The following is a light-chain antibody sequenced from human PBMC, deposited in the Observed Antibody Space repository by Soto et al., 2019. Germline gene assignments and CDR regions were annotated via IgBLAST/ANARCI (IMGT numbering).Light chain of an antibody. CDR2: DAS. CDR3: QQSDNLPLT. Sequence: DIQMTQSPSSLSASVGDRVTITCQASQDIGNYLHWYQQKPGKAPNLLIYDASNLKTGVPSRFSGGGSGTHFTFSISSLQPEDFVTYYCQQSDNLPLTFGPGTRWIS. CDR1: QDIGNY. J-gene: IGKJ3*01. V-gene: IGKV1-33*01.